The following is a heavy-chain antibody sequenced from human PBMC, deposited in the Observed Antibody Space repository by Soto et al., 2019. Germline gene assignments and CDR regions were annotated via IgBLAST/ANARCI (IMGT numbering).Heavy chain of an antibody. V-gene: IGHV3-23*01. Sequence: GGSLRLSCEVPGFTFSSYGMTWVRQAPGKGLEWVSTIFGGGTTFYADSVKGRFTVSRDNSQNTLYLQMTRLKVDDTAVYYCAKDGSYYDLDYWGQGTQVTVSS. D-gene: IGHD3-10*01. CDR2: IFGGGTT. CDR3: AKDGSYYDLDY. CDR1: GFTFSSYG. J-gene: IGHJ4*02.